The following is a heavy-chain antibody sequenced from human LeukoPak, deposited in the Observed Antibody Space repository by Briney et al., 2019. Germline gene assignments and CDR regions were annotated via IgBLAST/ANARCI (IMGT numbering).Heavy chain of an antibody. Sequence: ASVKVSCKASGYTFSNYEINWVRQAPGQGLEWMGWIDPNSGGTKYAQKFQDRVTMTSDTSISTAYMELSGLRSDDTAVYFCAKEADIVSFDLWGRGTLVTVSS. CDR3: AKEADIVSFDL. CDR2: IDPNSGGT. J-gene: IGHJ2*01. D-gene: IGHD2-15*01. CDR1: GYTFSNYE. V-gene: IGHV1-2*02.